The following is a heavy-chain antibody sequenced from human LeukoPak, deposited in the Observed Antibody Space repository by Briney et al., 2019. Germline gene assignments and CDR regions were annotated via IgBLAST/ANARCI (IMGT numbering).Heavy chain of an antibody. CDR1: GYTFTSYG. J-gene: IGHJ4*02. Sequence: ASVKVSCKASGYTFTSYGISWVRQAPGQGIEWMGWISAYNGKTNYAQTLQGRVTMTTDTSTSTAYMELRSLRSDDTAVYYCARDRTYDFWSGSSFDYWGQGTLVTVSS. CDR2: ISAYNGKT. D-gene: IGHD3-3*01. V-gene: IGHV1-18*01. CDR3: ARDRTYDFWSGSSFDY.